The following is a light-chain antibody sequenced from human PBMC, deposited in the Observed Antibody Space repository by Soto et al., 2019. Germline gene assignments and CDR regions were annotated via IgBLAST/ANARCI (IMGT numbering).Light chain of an antibody. V-gene: IGLV2-8*01. CDR1: SSDIGGYNS. Sequence: QSVLTQPPSASGSPGQSVTISCTGTSSDIGGYNSVSWYQQHPGKAPRLMIYDVNKRPSGVPPRFSGSKSANTASLTISGLQAADEADYYCNSYAGGLVLFGGGTQLTVL. J-gene: IGLJ2*01. CDR2: DVN. CDR3: NSYAGGLVL.